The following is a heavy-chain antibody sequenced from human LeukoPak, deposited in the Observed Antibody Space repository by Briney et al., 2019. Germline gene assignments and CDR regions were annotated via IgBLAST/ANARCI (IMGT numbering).Heavy chain of an antibody. D-gene: IGHD2-2*01. J-gene: IGHJ4*02. CDR2: ISGSGGST. CDR1: GFTFSSYS. Sequence: PGGSLRLSCAASGFTFSSYSMNWVRQAPGKGLEWVSAISGSGGSTYYADSVKGRFTISRDNSKNTLYLQMNSLRAEDTAVYYCAKPIEYCSSTSCYGGFDYWGQGTLVTVSS. V-gene: IGHV3-23*01. CDR3: AKPIEYCSSTSCYGGFDY.